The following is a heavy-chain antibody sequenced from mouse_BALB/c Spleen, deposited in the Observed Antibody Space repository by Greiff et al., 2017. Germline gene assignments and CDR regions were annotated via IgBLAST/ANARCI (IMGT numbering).Heavy chain of an antibody. J-gene: IGHJ3*01. CDR3: ARGLRRGFAY. D-gene: IGHD2-2*01. CDR2: INPSTGYT. CDR1: GYTFTSYW. V-gene: IGHV1-7*01. Sequence: QVQLQQSGAELAKPGASVKMSCKASGYTFTSYWMHWVKQRPGQGLEWIGYINPSTGYTEYNQKFKDKATLTADKSSSTAYMQLSSLTSEDSAVYYCARGLRRGFAYWGQGTLVTVSA.